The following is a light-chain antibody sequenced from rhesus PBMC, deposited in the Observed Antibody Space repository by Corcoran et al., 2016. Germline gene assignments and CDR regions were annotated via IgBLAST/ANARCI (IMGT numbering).Light chain of an antibody. CDR3: QQHNSHPFT. CDR2: AAS. CDR1: QTISSY. V-gene: IGKV1-44*01. J-gene: IGKJ3*01. Sequence: DIQMTQSPSSLSASVGDRVTITCRASQTISSYLAWYQQKPGKVPKLLIYAASSLESGVPSRFSGSGSGTEFTLTISSLQPEDFVTYYCQQHNSHPFTFGPGTKLDIK.